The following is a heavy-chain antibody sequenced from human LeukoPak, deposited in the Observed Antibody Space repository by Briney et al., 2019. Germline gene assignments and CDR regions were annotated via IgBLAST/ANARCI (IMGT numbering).Heavy chain of an antibody. D-gene: IGHD3-10*01. J-gene: IGHJ6*02. CDR3: ARELLWFGEGRYGMDV. CDR2: IGTAGDT. Sequence: PGGSLRLSCAASGFTFSSYTMNWVRQAPGKGLEWVSAIGTAGDTYYPGSVKGRFTISRENAKNSLYLQMNSLRAGDTAVYYCARELLWFGEGRYGMDVWGQGTTVTVSS. CDR1: GFTFSSYT. V-gene: IGHV3-13*01.